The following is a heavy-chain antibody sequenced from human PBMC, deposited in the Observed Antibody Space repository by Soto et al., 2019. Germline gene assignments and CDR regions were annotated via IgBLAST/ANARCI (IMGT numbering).Heavy chain of an antibody. CDR2: ISYDGSNK. Sequence: QVQLVESGGGVVQPGRSLRLSCAASGFTFSSYAMHWVRQAPGKGLERVAVISYDGSNKYYADSVKGRFTISRDNSKTTLYLQMNSLRAEDTAVYYCARGLTTVTYYYYYGMDVWGQGTTVTVSS. V-gene: IGHV3-30-3*01. D-gene: IGHD4-17*01. J-gene: IGHJ6*02. CDR3: ARGLTTVTYYYYYGMDV. CDR1: GFTFSSYA.